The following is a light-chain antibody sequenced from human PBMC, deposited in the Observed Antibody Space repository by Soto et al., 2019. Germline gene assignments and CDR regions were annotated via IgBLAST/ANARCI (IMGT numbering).Light chain of an antibody. CDR3: TPHAGSNVV. CDR1: SSDVGGYNY. J-gene: IGLJ2*01. Sequence: QSVLTQPPSASGSPGQSVTISCTGSSSDVGGYNYVCWYQQHPGKAPKLIIYEVTKRPSGVPDRFSGSNSGNTASLSCSGHQAEYEADYDCTPHAGSNVVFGGGTKLTL. V-gene: IGLV2-8*01. CDR2: EVT.